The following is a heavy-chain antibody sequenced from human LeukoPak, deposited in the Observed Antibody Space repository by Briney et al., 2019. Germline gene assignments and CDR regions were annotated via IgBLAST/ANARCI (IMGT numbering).Heavy chain of an antibody. D-gene: IGHD1-7*01. J-gene: IGHJ4*02. Sequence: PSQTLSLTCTVSGGSIATGGYYWTRIRQHPGKGLEWIGYIYYTGNTYYNPSLKSRLTISLDTSKNQFSLRLSSVTAADTAIYYCARVMTGTTHYNYWGQGTLVTVSS. CDR1: GGSIATGGYY. CDR2: IYYTGNT. V-gene: IGHV4-31*03. CDR3: ARVMTGTTHYNY.